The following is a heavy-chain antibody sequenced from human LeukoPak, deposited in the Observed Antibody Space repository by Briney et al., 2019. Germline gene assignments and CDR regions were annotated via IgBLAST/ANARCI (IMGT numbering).Heavy chain of an antibody. V-gene: IGHV4-59*08. J-gene: IGHJ5*02. D-gene: IGHD6-13*01. CDR3: ARNNGLAPAAYNWFDP. CDR1: GGSISSYY. CDR2: IYYSGST. Sequence: SETLSLTCIVSGGSISSYYWSWIRQPPGNGLEWFGYIYYSGSTNYNPSLKSRVTISVDTSKNQFSLKLSSVTAADTAVYYCARNNGLAPAAYNWFDPWGQGTLVTVSS.